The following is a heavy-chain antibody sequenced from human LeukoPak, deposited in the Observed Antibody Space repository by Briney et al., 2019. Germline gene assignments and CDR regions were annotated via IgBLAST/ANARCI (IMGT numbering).Heavy chain of an antibody. CDR1: GFRFRTHS. D-gene: IGHD3-3*01. V-gene: IGHV3-21*01. CDR2: ITSFGSDI. J-gene: IGHJ6*03. CDR3: ARAHDFWSGYGGNYMDV. Sequence: GGSQRLSCAASGFRFRTHSMKWVRQAPGKGLEWVSSITSFGSDIDYADSVKGRFTISRDDGKNSLYLQMNSLGAEDSAVYYCARAHDFWSGYGGNYMDVWGKGTTVTVSS.